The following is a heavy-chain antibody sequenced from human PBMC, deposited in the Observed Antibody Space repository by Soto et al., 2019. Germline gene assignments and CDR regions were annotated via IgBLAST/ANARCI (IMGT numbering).Heavy chain of an antibody. V-gene: IGHV2-26*01. J-gene: IGHJ4*02. CDR2: IFSNDEK. D-gene: IGHD3-22*01. Sequence: SGPTLMNHTEPLTNTCTDSGFSLSNARMGVSWIRQPPGKALEWLAHIFSNDEKSYSTSLKSRLTISKDTSKCQVVLTMTNMDPVDTATYYCARIRDYYDDSSGYAHTFDYWGQGTLVTVSS. CDR1: GFSLSNARMG. CDR3: ARIRDYYDDSSGYAHTFDY.